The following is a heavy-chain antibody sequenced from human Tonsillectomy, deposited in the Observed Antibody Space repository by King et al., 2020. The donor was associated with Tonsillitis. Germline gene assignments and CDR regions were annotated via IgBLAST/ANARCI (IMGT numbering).Heavy chain of an antibody. Sequence: VQLVESGGGVVQPGRSLRLSCAASGFTFSSYVMQWVRQAPGKGLEWVAGISYDGSNKYYEDSVKGRFTVSRDNSKNTLYLQMNSLRAEDTAWDYCAKVSGYKSWPGDDAFDIWGQGTMVTVSS. CDR1: GFTFSSYV. J-gene: IGHJ3*02. D-gene: IGHD5-12*01. V-gene: IGHV3-30*18. CDR3: AKVSGYKSWPGDDAFDI. CDR2: ISYDGSNK.